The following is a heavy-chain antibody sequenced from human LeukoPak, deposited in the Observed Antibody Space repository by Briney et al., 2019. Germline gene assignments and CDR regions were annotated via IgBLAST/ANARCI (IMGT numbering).Heavy chain of an antibody. CDR1: GFTFSTYW. J-gene: IGHJ6*04. CDR3: AELGITMIGGV. Sequence: KPGGSLRLSCAASGFTFSTYWMNWVRQAPGKGLEWVSSISSSSSYIYYADSVKGRFTISRDNAKNSLYLQMNSLRAEDTAVYYCAELGITMIGGVWGKGTTVTISS. D-gene: IGHD3-10*02. CDR2: ISSSSSYI. V-gene: IGHV3-21*01.